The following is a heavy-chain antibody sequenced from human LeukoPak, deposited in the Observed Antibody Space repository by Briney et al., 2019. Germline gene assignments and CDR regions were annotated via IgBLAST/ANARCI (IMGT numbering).Heavy chain of an antibody. J-gene: IGHJ5*02. V-gene: IGHV4-59*01. CDR3: ARGDSINYYDSSGYRREANWFDP. Sequence: SETLSLTCTVSGGSISSYYWSWIRQPPGKGLEWIGYIYYSGSTNYNPSLKSRVTISVDTSKNLFSLKLSSVTAADTAVYYCARGDSINYYDSSGYRREANWFDPWGQGTLVTVSS. CDR1: GGSISSYY. D-gene: IGHD3-22*01. CDR2: IYYSGST.